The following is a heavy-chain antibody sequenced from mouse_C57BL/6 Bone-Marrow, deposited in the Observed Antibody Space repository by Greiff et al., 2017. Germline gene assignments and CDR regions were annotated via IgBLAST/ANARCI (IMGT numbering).Heavy chain of an antibody. D-gene: IGHD2-5*01. J-gene: IGHJ4*01. CDR2: IIPGSGST. CDR3: ARRGYYSNNAMDY. Sequence: VQLQESGPELVKPGASVKISCKASGYTFTDYYINWVKQRPGQGLEWIGWIIPGSGSTYYNEKFKGKATLTVDKSSSTAYMLLSSLTSEDSAVYFCARRGYYSNNAMDYWGQGTSVTVSS. V-gene: IGHV1-75*01. CDR1: GYTFTDYY.